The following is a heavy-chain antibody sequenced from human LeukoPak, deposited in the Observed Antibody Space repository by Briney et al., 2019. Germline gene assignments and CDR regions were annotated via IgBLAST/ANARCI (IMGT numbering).Heavy chain of an antibody. J-gene: IGHJ6*02. D-gene: IGHD3-22*01. Sequence: ASVKVSCKASGYTFTSYGISWVRQAPGQGLEWMGWISAYNGNTNYAQKLQGRVTMTTDTSTSTAYMELRSLRSDDTAVYYCARDDDKYDNSGYYYYYYYGMDVWGQGTTVTVSS. CDR3: ARDDDKYDNSGYYYYYYYGMDV. CDR1: GYTFTSYG. V-gene: IGHV1-18*01. CDR2: ISAYNGNT.